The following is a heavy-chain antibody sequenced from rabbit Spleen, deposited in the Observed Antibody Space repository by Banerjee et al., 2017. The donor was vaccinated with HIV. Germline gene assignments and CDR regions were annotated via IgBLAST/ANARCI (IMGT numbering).Heavy chain of an antibody. J-gene: IGHJ6*01. CDR2: IDTGSSGFT. V-gene: IGHV1S45*01. Sequence: QEQLEESGGDLVKPGASLTLTCTASGFDLSNYYYMYWVRQAPGKGLEWIACIDTGSSGFTYFATWAKGRFTCSKTSSTTVTLQMTSLTAADTATYFCARDSGSSFSSYGMDLWGPGTLVTV. D-gene: IGHD8-1*01. CDR1: GFDLSNYYY. CDR3: ARDSGSSFSSYGMDL.